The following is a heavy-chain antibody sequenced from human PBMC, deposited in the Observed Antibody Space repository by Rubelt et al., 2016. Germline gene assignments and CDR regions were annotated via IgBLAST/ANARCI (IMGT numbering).Heavy chain of an antibody. D-gene: IGHD6-19*01. V-gene: IGHV5-51*01. CDR3: AMQRYSSGWPPFPDAFDI. J-gene: IGHJ3*02. CDR2: IYPGDSDT. Sequence: EVQLVQSGAEVKKPGESLKISCKGSGYSFTSYWIGWVRQMPGKGLEWMGIIYPGDSDTRYSPSFQGRVNISGAKSISTDYLQWSSLKASDTAMYYCAMQRYSSGWPPFPDAFDIWGQGTMVTVSS. CDR1: GYSFTSYW.